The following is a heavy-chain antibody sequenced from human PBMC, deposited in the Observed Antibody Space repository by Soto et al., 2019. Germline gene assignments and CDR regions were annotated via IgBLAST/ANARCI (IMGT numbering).Heavy chain of an antibody. Sequence: PSENPSLPCTGSGGSLSRYYWGWIRQPPGKGLEWIGYIYYSGSTNYNPSLKSRVTISVDTSKNQFYLKLSSVTDADTAVHYCAREIEARYLWGYYYYYGMDVCGQGTTVTVSS. J-gene: IGHJ6*02. CDR1: GGSLSRYY. CDR2: IYYSGST. V-gene: IGHV4-59*01. CDR3: AREIEARYLWGYYYYYGMDV. D-gene: IGHD6-6*01.